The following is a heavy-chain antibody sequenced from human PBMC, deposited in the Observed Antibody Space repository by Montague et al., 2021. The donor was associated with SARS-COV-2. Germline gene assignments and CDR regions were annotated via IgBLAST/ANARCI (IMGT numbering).Heavy chain of an antibody. Sequence: SETLSLTCTVSGDSITNNYYWGWIRQPPGKGLEWIGTIYHSGTTYYNSSPKSRVTISVDTSNNQFSLKLTSVTAADTAVYYCARRHIVASNRAFDYWGQGTLVTVSS. J-gene: IGHJ4*02. CDR1: GDSITNNYY. D-gene: IGHD2-21*01. CDR2: IYHSGTT. V-gene: IGHV4-38-2*02. CDR3: ARRHIVASNRAFDY.